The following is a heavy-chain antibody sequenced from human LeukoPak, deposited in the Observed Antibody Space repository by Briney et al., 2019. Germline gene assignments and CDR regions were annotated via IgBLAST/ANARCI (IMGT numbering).Heavy chain of an antibody. CDR2: IYYSGST. Sequence: PSETLSLTCTVSGGSISSYYWSWIRQPPGKGLEWIGYIYYSGSTNYNPSLKSRVTISVDTSKNQFSLKLSSVTAADTAVYYCARAEEDPGALNAFDIWGQGTMVTVSS. J-gene: IGHJ3*02. D-gene: IGHD3-10*01. V-gene: IGHV4-59*01. CDR1: GGSISSYY. CDR3: ARAEEDPGALNAFDI.